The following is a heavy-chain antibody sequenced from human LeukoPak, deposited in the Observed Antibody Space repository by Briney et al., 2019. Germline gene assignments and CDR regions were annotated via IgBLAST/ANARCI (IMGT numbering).Heavy chain of an antibody. J-gene: IGHJ6*03. D-gene: IGHD1-20*01. Sequence: PSETLSLTCAVYGGSLSDYYWSWIRQPPGKGLEWIGEINHSGSTNYNPSLKSRVTISVDTSKNQFSLKLSSVTAADTAVYYCASLTGTTDYYYYYMDVWGKGTTVTVSS. CDR2: INHSGST. CDR1: GGSLSDYY. CDR3: ASLTGTTDYYYYYMDV. V-gene: IGHV4-34*01.